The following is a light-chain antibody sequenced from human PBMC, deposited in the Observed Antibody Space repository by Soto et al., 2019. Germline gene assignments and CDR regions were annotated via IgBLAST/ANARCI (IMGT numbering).Light chain of an antibody. CDR3: QQTRSIPNT. J-gene: IGKJ2*01. CDR2: AAS. Sequence: DIQMTQSPSSLSASVRDRVTITCRASQTISTHLNWYQQKPGKAPKLLIYAASTLQSGVPSRFSGSGSGTDFTLTINSLQPEDFATNYCQQTRSIPNTFGQGTNREIK. CDR1: QTISTH. V-gene: IGKV1-39*01.